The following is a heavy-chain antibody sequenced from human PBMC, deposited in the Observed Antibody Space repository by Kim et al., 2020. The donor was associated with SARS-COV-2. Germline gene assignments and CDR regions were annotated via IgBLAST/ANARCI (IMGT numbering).Heavy chain of an antibody. CDR3: ARVFNYYDSSGYYSYTFLFDY. CDR1: GYTFTSYA. CDR2: INTNTGNP. V-gene: IGHV7-4-1*02. D-gene: IGHD3-22*01. J-gene: IGHJ4*02. Sequence: ASVKVSCKASGYTFTSYAMNWVRQAPGQGLEWMGWINTNTGNPTYAQGFTGRFVFSLDTSVSTAYLQISSLKAEDTAVYYCARVFNYYDSSGYYSYTFLFDYWGQGTLVTVSS.